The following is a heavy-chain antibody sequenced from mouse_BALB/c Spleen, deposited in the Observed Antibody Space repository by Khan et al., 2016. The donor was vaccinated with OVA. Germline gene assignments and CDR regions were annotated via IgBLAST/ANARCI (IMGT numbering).Heavy chain of an antibody. D-gene: IGHD2-3*01. J-gene: IGHJ4*01. CDR2: ISYSGST. CDR3: YGTDVYYFYAMDY. V-gene: IGHV3-2*02. Sequence: EGQLQESGPGLVNPSQSLSLTCTVTGYSITSDYAWNWIRQFPGNKLEWMGYISYSGSTRYNPSLKSRISITRDTSKNQFFLQLNSVTTEDTATYYCYGTDVYYFYAMDYWGQGTSVTVSS. CDR1: GYSITSDYA.